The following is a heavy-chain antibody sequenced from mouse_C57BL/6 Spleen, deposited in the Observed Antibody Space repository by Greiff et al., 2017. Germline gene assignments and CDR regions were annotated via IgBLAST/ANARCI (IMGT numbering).Heavy chain of an antibody. V-gene: IGHV14-3*01. CDR3: AREGYYEPAMDY. D-gene: IGHD2-4*01. CDR2: IDPANGNT. Sequence: EVQRVESVAELVRPGASVKLSCTASGFNITNTYMPWVKQRPEQGLEWIGSIDPANGNTKYAPKFQGKATITADTSSNTAYLQLSSLTSEDTAIYYCAREGYYEPAMDYGGQGTSVTVSS. CDR1: GFNITNTY. J-gene: IGHJ4*01.